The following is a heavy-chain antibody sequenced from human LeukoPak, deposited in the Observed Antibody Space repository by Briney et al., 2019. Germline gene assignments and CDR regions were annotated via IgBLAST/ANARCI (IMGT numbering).Heavy chain of an antibody. D-gene: IGHD6-19*01. CDR3: ARVRAVATSVGFDP. J-gene: IGHJ5*02. Sequence: SETLSLTCTVSGGSISSYYWSWIRQPPGKGLEWIGYIYYSGSTNYNPSLKSRVTISVDTSKNQFSLKLSSVTAADTAVYYCARVRAVATSVGFDPWGQGTLVTVSS. CDR1: GGSISSYY. CDR2: IYYSGST. V-gene: IGHV4-59*01.